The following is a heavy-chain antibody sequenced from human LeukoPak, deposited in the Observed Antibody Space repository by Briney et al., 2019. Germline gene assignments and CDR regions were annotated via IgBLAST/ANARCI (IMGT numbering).Heavy chain of an antibody. J-gene: IGHJ6*04. V-gene: IGHV3-48*03. CDR2: ISSSCSTI. CDR3: AELGITMIGGV. Sequence: GSLRLSCAASGFTFSSYEMNWVRQAPGKGLEWVSYISSSCSTIYYADSVKGRFTISRDNAKNSLYLQMNSLRAEDTAVYYCAELGITMIGGVWGKGTTVTISS. CDR1: GFTFSSYE. D-gene: IGHD3-10*02.